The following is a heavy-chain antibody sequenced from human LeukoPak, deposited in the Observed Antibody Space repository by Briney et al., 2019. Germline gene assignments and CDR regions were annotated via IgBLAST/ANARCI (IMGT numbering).Heavy chain of an antibody. V-gene: IGHV3-48*02. Sequence: PGGSLRLSCAASGFTFSSNGMNWVRQAPGKGLEWVSYISSGSSTIYYADSVKGRFTISRDDAKNSLYLQMNSLRDEDTAVYYCARETWFDPWGQGTLVTVSS. J-gene: IGHJ5*02. CDR3: ARETWFDP. CDR2: ISSGSSTI. CDR1: GFTFSSNG.